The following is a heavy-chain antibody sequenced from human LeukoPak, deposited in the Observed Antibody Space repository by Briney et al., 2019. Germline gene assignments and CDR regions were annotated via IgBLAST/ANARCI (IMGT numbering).Heavy chain of an antibody. J-gene: IGHJ4*02. CDR3: ARPLRPWYYYDSSGYYGYFDY. Sequence: GGSLRLSCAASGFTFSSYWMSWVRQAPGKGLEWVANIKQDGSEKYYVDSVKGRFTISRDNAKNSLYLQMNSLRAEDTAVYYCARPLRPWYYYDSSGYYGYFDYWGQGTLVTVSS. CDR1: GFTFSSYW. CDR2: IKQDGSEK. V-gene: IGHV3-7*01. D-gene: IGHD3-22*01.